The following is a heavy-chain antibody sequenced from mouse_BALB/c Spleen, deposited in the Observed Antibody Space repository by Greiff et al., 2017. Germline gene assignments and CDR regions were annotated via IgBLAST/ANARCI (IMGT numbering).Heavy chain of an antibody. J-gene: IGHJ3*01. V-gene: IGHV2-9*02. CDR2: IWAGGST. D-gene: IGHD2-2*01. CDR1: GFSLTSYG. CDR3: ARDRPNGYQFAY. Sequence: QVQLKESGPGLVAPSQSLSITCTVSGFSLTSYGVHWVRQPPGKGLEWLGVIWAGGSTNYNSALMSRLSISKDNSKSQVFLKMNSLQTDDTAMYYCARDRPNGYQFAYWGQGTLVTVSA.